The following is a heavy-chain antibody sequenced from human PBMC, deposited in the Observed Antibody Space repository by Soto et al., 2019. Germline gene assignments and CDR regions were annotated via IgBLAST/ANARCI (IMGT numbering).Heavy chain of an antibody. V-gene: IGHV1-46*01. Sequence: QVQLVQSRAEVKKPGASVKVSCKASGYTFTSYYMHWVRQAPGQGLEWMGIINPSGGSTSYAQKFRGRVTMTRDTSTSTVYMEVSSLSSEDTAVYYCARDRAKYNWLDPWGQGTLVTVSS. CDR1: GYTFTSYY. J-gene: IGHJ5*02. CDR2: INPSGGST. CDR3: ARDRAKYNWLDP.